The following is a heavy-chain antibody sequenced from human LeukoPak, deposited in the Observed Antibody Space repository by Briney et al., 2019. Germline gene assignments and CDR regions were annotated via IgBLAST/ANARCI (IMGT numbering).Heavy chain of an antibody. D-gene: IGHD5-24*01. Sequence: SETLSLTCTVSGGSIIYTSYYWGWIRQPPGKGLEWIGNIYYSGSTNYNPSLKSRVTISVDTSKNQFSLKLSSVTAADTAVYYCARVSGWLQFIDQWGQGTLVTVSS. V-gene: IGHV4-39*07. CDR3: ARVSGWLQFIDQ. J-gene: IGHJ4*02. CDR1: GGSIIYTSYY. CDR2: IYYSGST.